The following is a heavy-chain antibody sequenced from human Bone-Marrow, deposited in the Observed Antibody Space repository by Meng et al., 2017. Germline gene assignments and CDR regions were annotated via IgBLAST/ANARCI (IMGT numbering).Heavy chain of an antibody. V-gene: IGHV1-18*01. D-gene: IGHD4/OR15-4a*01. CDR2: ISAYNGNT. CDR3: ARDRNSGEHTEYNWFDP. Sequence: RGRSGSRVENPGAPVKVPGKASGYTFPGYGISGVRQAPGQGLEWMGWISAYNGNTNYAQKLQGRVTMTTDTSTSTAYMELSSLRSEDTAVYYCARDRNSGEHTEYNWFDPWGQGTLVTVSS. J-gene: IGHJ5*02. CDR1: GYTFPGYG.